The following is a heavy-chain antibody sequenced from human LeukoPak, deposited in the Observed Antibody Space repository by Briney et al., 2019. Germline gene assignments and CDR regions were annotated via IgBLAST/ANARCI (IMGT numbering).Heavy chain of an antibody. V-gene: IGHV3-30*04. CDR2: ISYDGSNK. J-gene: IGHJ4*02. CDR1: GFTFSSYA. Sequence: GRSLRLSCAASGFTFSSYAMHWVRQAPGKGLEWVAVISYDGSNKYYADSVKGRFTISRDNSKNTLYLQMNSLRAEDTAVYYCAKDFAERGGWYPVVRFVGDYWGQGTLVTVSS. CDR3: AKDFAERGGWYPVVRFVGDY. D-gene: IGHD6-19*01.